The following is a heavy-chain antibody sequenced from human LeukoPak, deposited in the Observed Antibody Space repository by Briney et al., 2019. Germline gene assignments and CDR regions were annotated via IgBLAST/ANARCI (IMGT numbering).Heavy chain of an antibody. J-gene: IGHJ4*02. CDR2: VSIGGTGT. V-gene: IGHV3-23*01. CDR1: GFTFSAHA. CDR3: AKDFGVTGAEIFDY. D-gene: IGHD2-8*01. Sequence: GGSLRLSCAASGFTFSAHAMSWVRQAPGKGLEWVSTVSIGGTGTYYTDSVQGRFTISRDNSKNMVFLQMNSLRVDDTAVYYCAKDFGVTGAEIFDYWGQGTLVTVSS.